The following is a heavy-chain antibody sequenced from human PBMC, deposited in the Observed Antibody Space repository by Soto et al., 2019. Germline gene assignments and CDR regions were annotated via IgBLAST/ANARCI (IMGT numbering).Heavy chain of an antibody. Sequence: ASVKVSCKASGYTFTSYDINWVRQATGQGLEWMGWMNPNSGNTGYAQKYQGRVTMTRNTSISTAYMELSSLRSEDTAVYYCARVRFGYDFWSGYYSSRLLDYWGQGTLVTVSS. CDR2: MNPNSGNT. J-gene: IGHJ4*02. D-gene: IGHD3-3*01. CDR3: ARVRFGYDFWSGYYSSRLLDY. V-gene: IGHV1-8*01. CDR1: GYTFTSYD.